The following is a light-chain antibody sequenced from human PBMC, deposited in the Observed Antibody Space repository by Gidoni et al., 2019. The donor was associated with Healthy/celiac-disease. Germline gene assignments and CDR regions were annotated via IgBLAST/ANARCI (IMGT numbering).Light chain of an antibody. V-gene: IGLV2-14*01. Sequence: QSALNQPASVSGSPGQSITISCTGTSSDVGGYNYVSWYQQHQGKAPKLMIYEVSNRPSGVSNRFSGSKSGNTASLTISGLQAEDEADYYCSSYTSSSTVVFGGGTKLTVL. CDR1: SSDVGGYNY. CDR3: SSYTSSSTVV. CDR2: EVS. J-gene: IGLJ2*01.